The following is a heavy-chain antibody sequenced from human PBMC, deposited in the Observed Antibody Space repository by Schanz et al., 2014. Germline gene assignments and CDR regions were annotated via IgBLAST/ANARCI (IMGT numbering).Heavy chain of an antibody. CDR1: GFTFSSYA. D-gene: IGHD6-13*01. CDR3: VSQTGSPNY. CDR2: IKHDGSVK. V-gene: IGHV3-7*02. Sequence: EVQVVESGGGLVQPGGSLRLSCAASGFTFSSYAMSWVRQAPGKGPEWVANIKHDGSVKDYVDSVEGRFTISRDNAKRSLFLQMNSLRVEDTAVYFCVSQTGSPNYWGQGTLVTVSS. J-gene: IGHJ4*02.